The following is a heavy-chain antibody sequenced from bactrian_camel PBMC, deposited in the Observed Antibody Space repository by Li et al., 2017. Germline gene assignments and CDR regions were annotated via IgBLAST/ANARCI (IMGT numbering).Heavy chain of an antibody. CDR1: GRTYSKWC. CDR2: IDSDENT. CDR3: AAVAEGRTVEGGVSLWTLFESGY. J-gene: IGHJ4*01. D-gene: IGHD3*01. Sequence: HVQLVESGGGSVQAGGSLRLSCAASGRTYSKWCMGWFRQAPGKEREAVAGIDSDENTNYATSVTGRFSISKDSAENTLYLQMNNLRPEDTAMYYCAAVAEGRTVEGGVSLWTLFESGYWGQGTQVTVS. V-gene: IGHV3S57*01.